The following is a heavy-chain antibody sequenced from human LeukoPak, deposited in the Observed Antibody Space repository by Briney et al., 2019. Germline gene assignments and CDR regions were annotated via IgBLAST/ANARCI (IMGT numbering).Heavy chain of an antibody. CDR2: ISYDGSNK. Sequence: GGSLRLSCAASGFTFSSYAMHWVRQAPGKGLEWVAVISYDGSNKYYADSVKGRFTISRDNSKNTLYLQMNSLRAEDTAVYYCARRRYSYLHYYYCYGMDVWGQGTTVTVSS. CDR3: ARRRYSYLHYYYCYGMDV. V-gene: IGHV3-30-3*01. D-gene: IGHD5-18*01. J-gene: IGHJ6*02. CDR1: GFTFSSYA.